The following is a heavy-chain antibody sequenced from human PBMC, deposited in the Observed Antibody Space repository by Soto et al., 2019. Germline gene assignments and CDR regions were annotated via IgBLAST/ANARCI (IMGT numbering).Heavy chain of an antibody. D-gene: IGHD5-12*01. CDR1: GGSFSGYY. CDR2: INHSGST. CDR3: AIRDGYNRETNWFDP. V-gene: IGHV4-34*01. J-gene: IGHJ5*02. Sequence: PSETLSLTCAVYGGSFSGYYWSWIRQPPGKGLEWIGEINHSGSTNHNPSLKSRVTISVDTSKNQFSLKLSSVTAADTAVYYCAIRDGYNRETNWFDPWGQGTLVNVSS.